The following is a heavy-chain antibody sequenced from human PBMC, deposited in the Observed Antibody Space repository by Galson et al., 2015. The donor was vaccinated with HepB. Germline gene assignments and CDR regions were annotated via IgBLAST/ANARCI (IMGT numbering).Heavy chain of an antibody. V-gene: IGHV5-51*03. CDR3: VRWGGGDADGLDV. CDR1: GYSFNTHW. Sequence: QSGAEVKKPGESLKISCRGSGYSFNTHWIAWVRLMPGKGLEWMGIIYPDDSDTKYSPSFQGQVTISADKSIATAYLQWRTLQASDTAMYYCVRWGGGDADGLDVWGQGTTVTVS. CDR2: IYPDDSDT. J-gene: IGHJ6*02. D-gene: IGHD3-10*01.